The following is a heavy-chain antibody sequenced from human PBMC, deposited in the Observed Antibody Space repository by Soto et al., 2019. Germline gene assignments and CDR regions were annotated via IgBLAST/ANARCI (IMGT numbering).Heavy chain of an antibody. D-gene: IGHD1-26*01. J-gene: IGHJ4*02. Sequence: APSAEVSCKASGYNLTNNYIHSARQAPGQGPEWMGIINPSDGRTTYTQKFQGRVTMIRDTSTSTVYMELSSLTSEDTAVYYCARVSGSYWPFDYWGQGTLVTVSS. CDR3: ARVSGSYWPFDY. CDR1: GYNLTNNY. V-gene: IGHV1-46*01. CDR2: INPSDGRT.